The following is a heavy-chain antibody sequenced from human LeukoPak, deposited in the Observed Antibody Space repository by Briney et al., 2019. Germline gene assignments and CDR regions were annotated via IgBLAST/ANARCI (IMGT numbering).Heavy chain of an antibody. CDR3: ARHGRLPTHRAFDI. Sequence: SETLSLTCTVSGGSISSYYWSWVRQPPGKGLEWIGYIYSSGSTNYNPSLKSRLTISIDTSKNQFCLKLTSVTAADTAVYCCARHGRLPTHRAFDIWGQGTMVTVSS. CDR2: IYSSGST. V-gene: IGHV4-59*08. J-gene: IGHJ3*02. CDR1: GGSISSYY.